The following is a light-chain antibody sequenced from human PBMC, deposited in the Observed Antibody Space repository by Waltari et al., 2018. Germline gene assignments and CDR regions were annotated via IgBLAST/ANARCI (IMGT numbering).Light chain of an antibody. J-gene: IGKJ5*01. V-gene: IGKV3-20*01. CDR3: QHYNNRPPIT. CDR2: GAP. CDR1: QSVSSNS. Sequence: EIVLTQSPGTLSLSPGERATLSHRASQSVSSNSLAWYQQKPGQAPRLLIHGAPSRATGIPDRFSGSGSGPDFNLTISSLQSEDFAVYYCQHYNNRPPITFGQGTRLEIK.